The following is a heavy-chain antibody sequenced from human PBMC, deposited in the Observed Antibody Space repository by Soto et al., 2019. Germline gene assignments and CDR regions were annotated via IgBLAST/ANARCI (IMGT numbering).Heavy chain of an antibody. CDR1: GGTFRSYA. CDR3: ARPDILTGYYEY. V-gene: IGHV1-3*01. CDR2: INAGNGNT. J-gene: IGHJ4*02. Sequence: ASVKVSCKASGGTFRSYAISWVRQAPGQRLEWMGWINAGNGNTKYSQKFQGRVTITRDTSASTAYMELSSLRSEDTAVYYCARPDILTGYYEYWGQGTLVTVSS. D-gene: IGHD3-9*01.